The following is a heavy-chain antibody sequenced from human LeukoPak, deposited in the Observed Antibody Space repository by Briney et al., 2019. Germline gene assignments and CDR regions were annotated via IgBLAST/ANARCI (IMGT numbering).Heavy chain of an antibody. CDR2: IKSKSDGGTT. CDR1: GFTFSDAW. J-gene: IGHJ4*02. Sequence: PGGSLRLSCAASGFTFSDAWMSWVRQAPGKGLEWVGLIKSKSDGGTTDYAAPVEGRLTISTDDSKNTLYLQMNSLKTEDTAVYYCTSYSGWYINYWGQGTLVTVSS. V-gene: IGHV3-15*01. CDR3: TSYSGWYINY. D-gene: IGHD6-19*01.